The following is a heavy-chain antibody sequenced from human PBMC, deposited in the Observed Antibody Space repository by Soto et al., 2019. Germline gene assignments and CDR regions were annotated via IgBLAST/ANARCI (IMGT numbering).Heavy chain of an antibody. CDR1: GGTFSSYA. CDR2: IIPIFGTA. CDR3: ARDLYRSSSGFDY. D-gene: IGHD6-6*01. V-gene: IGHV1-69*01. Sequence: QVQLVQSGAEVKKPWSSVKVSCKASGGTFSSYAISWVRQAPGQGLKWMGGIIPIFGTANNAQKFQGRVTITADESTSTASMELSSLRSEETDVYYCARDLYRSSSGFDYWGQGTLVTVS. J-gene: IGHJ4*02.